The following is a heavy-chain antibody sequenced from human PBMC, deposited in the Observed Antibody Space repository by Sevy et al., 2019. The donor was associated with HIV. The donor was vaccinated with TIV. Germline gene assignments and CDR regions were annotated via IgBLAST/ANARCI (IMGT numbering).Heavy chain of an antibody. CDR3: ARSPATMTAPDAFDI. D-gene: IGHD3-22*01. Sequence: ASVKVSCKASGYTLTTYGISWVRQAPGQGLEWMGWISAYNENTNYAQNLQGRVTMTTDTSTSTAYMELRSLRSDDTAVYYCARSPATMTAPDAFDIWGQGTRVTVS. CDR2: ISAYNENT. J-gene: IGHJ3*02. V-gene: IGHV1-18*01. CDR1: GYTLTTYG.